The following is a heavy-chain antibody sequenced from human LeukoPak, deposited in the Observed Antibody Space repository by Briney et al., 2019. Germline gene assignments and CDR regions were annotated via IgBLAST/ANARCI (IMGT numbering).Heavy chain of an antibody. D-gene: IGHD3-9*01. J-gene: IGHJ4*02. V-gene: IGHV4-39*07. CDR1: GGSISSSSYY. CDR2: IYYSGST. CDR3: ARGRPYYDILTGPGGPFDY. Sequence: SETLSLTCTVSGGSISSSSYYWGWIRQPPGKGLEWIGSIYYSGSTYYNPSLKSRVTISVDTSKNQFSLKLSSVTAADMAVYYCARGRPYYDILTGPGGPFDYWGQGTLVTVSS.